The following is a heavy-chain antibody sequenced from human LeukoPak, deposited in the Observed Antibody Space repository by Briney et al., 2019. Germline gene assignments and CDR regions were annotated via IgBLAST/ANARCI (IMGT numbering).Heavy chain of an antibody. Sequence: GGSLRLSCAASGFTFNNYWMHWVRQAPGKGLVWVSRINTDGSITTYVDSVEGRFSGSRDNAKNTLYLQMNSLRVEDTGVYYCARGYSRSWFDPWGQGTLVTVSS. J-gene: IGHJ5*02. CDR3: ARGYSRSWFDP. CDR2: INTDGSIT. CDR1: GFTFNNYW. V-gene: IGHV3-74*03. D-gene: IGHD1-14*01.